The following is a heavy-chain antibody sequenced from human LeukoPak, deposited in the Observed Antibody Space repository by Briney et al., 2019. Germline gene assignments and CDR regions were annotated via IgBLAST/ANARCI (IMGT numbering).Heavy chain of an antibody. CDR2: IYYSGST. Sequence: PSETLSLTCTVSGGSISSSSYYWGWIRQPPGKGLEWIGSIYYSGSTYYNPSLQSRVTISVDTSNNQFSLKLISVTAADTAVFYCARFSAAPPHSFFFDNWGQGALVTVSS. J-gene: IGHJ4*02. CDR3: ARFSAAPPHSFFFDN. CDR1: GGSISSSSYY. D-gene: IGHD2-15*01. V-gene: IGHV4-39*07.